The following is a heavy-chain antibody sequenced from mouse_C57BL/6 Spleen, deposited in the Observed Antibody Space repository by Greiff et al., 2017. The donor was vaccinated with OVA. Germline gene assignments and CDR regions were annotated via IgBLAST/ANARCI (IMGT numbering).Heavy chain of an antibody. CDR1: GFSLSTSNMG. CDR2: IWWNDGK. V-gene: IGHV8-5*01. Sequence: ESGPGILQPSQTLSLTCSFSGFSLSTSNMGIGWIRQPSGKGLEWLAHIWWNDGKYYNPSLKSRLTISKVTSNNQVFLKITSVDTADTATYYCAQMSLWLRRETWFAYWGQGTLVTVSA. J-gene: IGHJ3*01. D-gene: IGHD2-2*01. CDR3: AQMSLWLRRETWFAY.